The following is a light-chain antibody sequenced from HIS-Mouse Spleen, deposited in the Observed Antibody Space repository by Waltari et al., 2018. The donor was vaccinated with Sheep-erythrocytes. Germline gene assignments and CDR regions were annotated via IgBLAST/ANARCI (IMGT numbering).Light chain of an antibody. V-gene: IGLV2-11*01. CDR3: CSYAGSYTFVV. J-gene: IGLJ2*01. Sequence: QSALTQPRSVSGSPGQSVTISCTGTSSDVGGYNYVSWYQQHPGKAPKLMIYDVSKGPSGVPDRFSGPKSGNTASLTISGLQAEDEADYYCCSYAGSYTFVVFGGGTKLTVL. CDR1: SSDVGGYNY. CDR2: DVS.